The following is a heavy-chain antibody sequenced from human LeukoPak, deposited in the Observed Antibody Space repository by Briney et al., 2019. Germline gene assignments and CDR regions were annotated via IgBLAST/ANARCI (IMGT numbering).Heavy chain of an antibody. J-gene: IGHJ4*02. V-gene: IGHV3-30*18. CDR1: GFTFSSYG. D-gene: IGHD5/OR15-5a*01. CDR2: ISYDGSNK. Sequence: GGSLRLSCAASGFTFSSYGMHWVRQAPGKGLEWVAVISYDGSNKYYADSVKGRFTISRDNSRNTLYLQMNSLRAEDTAVYYCAKDRPHPSVEPTNFDYWGQGTLVTVSS. CDR3: AKDRPHPSVEPTNFDY.